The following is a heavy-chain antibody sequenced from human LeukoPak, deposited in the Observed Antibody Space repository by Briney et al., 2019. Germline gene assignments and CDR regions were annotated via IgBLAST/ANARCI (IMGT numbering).Heavy chain of an antibody. D-gene: IGHD3-22*01. CDR1: GFTFSSYG. CDR2: ISYDGSNK. J-gene: IGHJ4*02. Sequence: SGGSLRLSCAASGFTFSSYGMHWVRQAPGKGLEWVAVISYDGSNKYYADSVKGRFTISRGNSKNTLYLQMNSLRAEDTAVYYCAKPRGTYYYDSSGYFDYWGQGTLVTVSS. V-gene: IGHV3-30*18. CDR3: AKPRGTYYYDSSGYFDY.